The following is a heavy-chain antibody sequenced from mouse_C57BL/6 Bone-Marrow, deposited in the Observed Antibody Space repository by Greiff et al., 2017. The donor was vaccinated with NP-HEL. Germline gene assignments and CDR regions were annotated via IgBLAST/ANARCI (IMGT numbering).Heavy chain of an antibody. V-gene: IGHV1-59*01. CDR1: GYTFTSYW. J-gene: IGHJ3*01. CDR3: ARGNGYYLAWFAY. CDR2: IDPSDSYT. D-gene: IGHD2-3*01. Sequence: QVQLQQPGAELVRPGTSVKLSCKASGYTFTSYWMHRVKQRPGQGLEWIGVIDPSDSYTNYNQKFKGKATLTVDTSSSTAYMQLSSLTSEDSAVYYCARGNGYYLAWFAYWGQGTLVTVSA.